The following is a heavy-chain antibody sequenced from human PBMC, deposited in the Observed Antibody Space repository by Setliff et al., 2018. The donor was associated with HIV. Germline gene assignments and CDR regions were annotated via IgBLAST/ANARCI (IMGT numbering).Heavy chain of an antibody. J-gene: IGHJ4*02. CDR1: GFTFSSYS. CDR3: ARDLHWAFDY. Sequence: PGGSLRLSCTASGFTFSSYSMNWVRQAPGRGLEWVSYISGDSNIIDYADSVKGRFTISRDNAKNSLYLQMNSLRAEDTAVYYCARDLHWAFDYWGQGTQVTVSS. V-gene: IGHV3-48*01. CDR2: ISGDSNII. D-gene: IGHD7-27*01.